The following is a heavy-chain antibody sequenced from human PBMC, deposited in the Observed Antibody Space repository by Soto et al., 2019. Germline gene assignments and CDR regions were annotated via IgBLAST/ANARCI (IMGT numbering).Heavy chain of an antibody. Sequence: SVKVGCKARAYPVTGHYMHLVRQAPGQGLEWMGWINPNSGGTNYAQKFQGRVTMTRDTSISTAYMELSRLRSDDTAVYYWARDDVGYYYGMDVWGQGTTVTVSS. CDR3: ARDDVGYYYGMDV. CDR2: INPNSGGT. J-gene: IGHJ6*02. CDR1: AYPVTGHY. V-gene: IGHV1-2*02. D-gene: IGHD3-16*01.